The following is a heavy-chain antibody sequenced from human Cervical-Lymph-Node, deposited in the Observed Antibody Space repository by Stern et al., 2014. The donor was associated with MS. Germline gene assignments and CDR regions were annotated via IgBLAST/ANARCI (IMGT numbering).Heavy chain of an antibody. Sequence: EVQLVESGGGLIQPGGSLRLSCAASGFTVSSNYMSWVRQAPGKGLEWVSVIYSGGSTYYADSVKGRFTISRDNSKNTLYLQMNSLRAEDTAVYYCARAPRALFGYYGMDVWGQGTTVTVSS. CDR2: IYSGGST. CDR1: GFTVSSNY. J-gene: IGHJ6*02. CDR3: ARAPRALFGYYGMDV. D-gene: IGHD3-10*01. V-gene: IGHV3-53*01.